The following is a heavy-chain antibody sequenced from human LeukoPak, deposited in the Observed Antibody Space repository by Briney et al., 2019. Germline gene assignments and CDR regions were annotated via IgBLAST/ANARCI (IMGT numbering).Heavy chain of an antibody. V-gene: IGHV4-61*02. CDR1: GGSISSGSYY. Sequence: SETLSLTCTVSGGSISSGSYYWSWIRQPAGKGLEWIGRIYTSGSTNYNPSLKSRVTISVDTSKNQFSLKLSSVTAADTAVYYCARATRGRLVRYNWFDPWGQGTLVTVSS. CDR2: IYTSGST. D-gene: IGHD6-19*01. J-gene: IGHJ5*02. CDR3: ARATRGRLVRYNWFDP.